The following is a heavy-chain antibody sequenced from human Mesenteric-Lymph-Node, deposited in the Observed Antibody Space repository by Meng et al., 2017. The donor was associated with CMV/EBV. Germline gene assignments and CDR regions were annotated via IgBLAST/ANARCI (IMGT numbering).Heavy chain of an antibody. Sequence: GGSLRLSCAASGFTFDDYTMHWVRQAPGKGLEWVSLISWDGGSTYYADSVKGRFTISRDNSKNTLYLQMHSLRTEDTAVYYCARISQYSSSWYFDYWGQGTLVTVSS. V-gene: IGHV3-43*01. CDR2: ISWDGGST. J-gene: IGHJ4*02. D-gene: IGHD6-6*01. CDR3: ARISQYSSSWYFDY. CDR1: GFTFDDYT.